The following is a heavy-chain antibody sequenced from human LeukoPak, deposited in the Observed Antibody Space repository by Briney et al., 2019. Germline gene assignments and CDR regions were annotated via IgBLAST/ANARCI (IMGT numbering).Heavy chain of an antibody. V-gene: IGHV5-51*03. J-gene: IGHJ4*02. Sequence: KPGESLKISCKGSGYTFTNYWIGWVRQMPGKGLEWMGIIYAGDSDTKYSPSFQGQVTISADKSISTAYLQWSSLKASDTAMYYCARRERYFDYWGQGTLVTVSS. CDR3: ARRERYFDY. CDR2: IYAGDSDT. CDR1: GYTFTNYW.